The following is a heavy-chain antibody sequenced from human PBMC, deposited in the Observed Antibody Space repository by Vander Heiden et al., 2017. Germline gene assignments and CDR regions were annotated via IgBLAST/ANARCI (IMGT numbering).Heavy chain of an antibody. D-gene: IGHD2-21*01. CDR2: ISGSGGST. CDR3: AKDSIVAPYGMDV. Sequence: EVQLLESGGGLVQPGGSLRLSCAASGFTFSSYAMSWVRQAPGKGLEVVSAISGSGGSTYYADSVKGRFTISRDNSKNTLYLQMNSLRAEDTAVYYCAKDSIVAPYGMDVWGQGTTVTVSS. V-gene: IGHV3-23*01. CDR1: GFTFSSYA. J-gene: IGHJ6*02.